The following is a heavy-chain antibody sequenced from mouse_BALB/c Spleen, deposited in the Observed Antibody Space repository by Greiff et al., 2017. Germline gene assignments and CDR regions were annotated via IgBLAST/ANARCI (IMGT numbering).Heavy chain of an antibody. J-gene: IGHJ3*01. CDR2: IDPANGNT. D-gene: IGHD1-1*01. CDR1: GFNIKDTY. V-gene: IGHV14-3*02. CDR3: ASPHSHYYGSSPWFAY. Sequence: EVKLMESGAELVKPGASVKLSCTASGFNIKDTYMHWVKQRPEQGLEWIGRIDPANGNTKYDPKFQGKATITADTSSNTAYLQLSSLTSEDTAVYYCASPHSHYYGSSPWFAYWGQGTLVTVSA.